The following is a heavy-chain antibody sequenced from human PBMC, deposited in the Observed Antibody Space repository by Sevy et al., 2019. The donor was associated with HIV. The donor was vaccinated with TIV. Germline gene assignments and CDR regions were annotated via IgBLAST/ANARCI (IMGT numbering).Heavy chain of an antibody. Sequence: GGSLRLSCTASGFTFSSYWMSWVRQAPGKGLEWVANIKQDGSEKYYVDSVKGRFTISRDNAKNSLYLKMNSLRAEDTAVYYCAGDVNGDYGGFDYWGQGTLVTVSS. V-gene: IGHV3-7*03. CDR3: AGDVNGDYGGFDY. J-gene: IGHJ4*02. CDR1: GFTFSSYW. CDR2: IKQDGSEK. D-gene: IGHD4-17*01.